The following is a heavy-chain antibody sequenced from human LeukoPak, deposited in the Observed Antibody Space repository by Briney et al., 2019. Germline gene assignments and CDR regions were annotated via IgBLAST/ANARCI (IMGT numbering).Heavy chain of an antibody. CDR3: ARDRLSLRFLEWLLPSYNWFDP. CDR2: IYPRDGST. Sequence: ASVKVSCKASGYTFTSNYIHWVRQAPGQGLEWMGMIYPRDGSTSYAQKFQGRVTITRDTSASTAYMELSSLRSEDTTVYYCARDRLSLRFLEWLLPSYNWFDPWGQGTLVTVSS. V-gene: IGHV1-46*01. J-gene: IGHJ5*02. CDR1: GYTFTSNY. D-gene: IGHD3-3*01.